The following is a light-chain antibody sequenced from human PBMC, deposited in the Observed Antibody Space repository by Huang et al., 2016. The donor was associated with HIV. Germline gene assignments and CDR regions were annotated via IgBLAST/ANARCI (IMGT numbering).Light chain of an antibody. V-gene: IGKV3-15*01. Sequence: EIVMTQYPDTLSVSHGERATRSCRASQSVRDKIAWYQQKPGQAPRLLLHATSTRAAGVPARCSGSGSGTEFTLTISSLQSEDCGVYYCQQYESLPPLTFGGGTKVEIK. CDR3: QQYESLPPLT. CDR2: ATS. J-gene: IGKJ4*01. CDR1: QSVRDK.